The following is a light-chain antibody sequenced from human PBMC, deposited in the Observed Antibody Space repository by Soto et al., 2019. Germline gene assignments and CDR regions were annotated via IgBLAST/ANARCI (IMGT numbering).Light chain of an antibody. CDR1: QSISSK. V-gene: IGKV3-15*01. CDR2: GAS. CDR3: QHYNDWRWT. Sequence: EIVMTQSPATLSASPGEVATLSCRASQSISSKLAWYQQKPGQAPRLLIYGASTRATGVPARFNGSGSVTKFTLTTSSLQSEDLAVDDCQHYNDWRWTFGQGTEVEIK. J-gene: IGKJ1*01.